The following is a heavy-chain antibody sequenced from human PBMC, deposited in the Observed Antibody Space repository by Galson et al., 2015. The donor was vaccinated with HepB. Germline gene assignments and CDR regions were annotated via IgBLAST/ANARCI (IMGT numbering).Heavy chain of an antibody. J-gene: IGHJ4*02. CDR1: GYSLTSYW. V-gene: IGHV5-51*01. CDR2: IYPGDSDT. Sequence: QSGAEVKKPGESLKISCEASGYSLTSYWIGWVRQMPGKSLEWMGSIYPGDSDTRYSRSFQGQITISADKSISTAYLKWCSLKAPDTAIYYCARQGSGSAGRVADYWGQGTLVTVSS. D-gene: IGHD1-26*01. CDR3: ARQGSGSAGRVADY.